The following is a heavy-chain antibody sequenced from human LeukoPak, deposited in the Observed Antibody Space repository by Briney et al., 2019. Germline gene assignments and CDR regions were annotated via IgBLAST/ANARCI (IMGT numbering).Heavy chain of an antibody. Sequence: GGSLRLSCAASGFTFSSYWMSWVRQAPGKGLEWVANIMQDGSEKYYVDSVKGRFTISRDNAKNSLYLQMNSLRAGDTAVYYCAREVGANTPFYYYYYYMDVWGKGTTVTVSS. CDR3: AREVGANTPFYYYYYYMDV. V-gene: IGHV3-7*01. CDR1: GFTFSSYW. CDR2: IMQDGSEK. J-gene: IGHJ6*03. D-gene: IGHD1-26*01.